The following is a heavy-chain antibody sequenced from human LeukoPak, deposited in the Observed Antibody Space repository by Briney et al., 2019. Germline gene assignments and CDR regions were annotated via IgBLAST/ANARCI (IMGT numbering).Heavy chain of an antibody. Sequence: ASVKVSCKASGYTFTGYYMHWVRQAPGQGLEWMGWINPNSGGTNYAQKFQGRVTMTRDTSISTAYMELSRLRSDDTAVYYCARGGSYNYYYYYMDVWGKGTTVTVSS. CDR2: INPNSGGT. V-gene: IGHV1-2*02. CDR1: GYTFTGYY. D-gene: IGHD1-26*01. J-gene: IGHJ6*03. CDR3: ARGGSYNYYYYYMDV.